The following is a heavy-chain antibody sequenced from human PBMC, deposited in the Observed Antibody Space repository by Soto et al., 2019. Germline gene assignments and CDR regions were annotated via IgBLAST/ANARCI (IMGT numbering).Heavy chain of an antibody. D-gene: IGHD2-15*01. CDR3: AHSLFGYCSGGSCYCTWFGH. CDR2: IYWDDDK. J-gene: IGHJ5*02. Sequence: GVGWIRQPPGKALEWLALIYWDDDKRYSPSLKSRLTITKDTSKNQVVLTMTNMDPVDTASYCCAHSLFGYCSGGSCYCTWFGHWGQAT. V-gene: IGHV2-5*02. CDR1: G.